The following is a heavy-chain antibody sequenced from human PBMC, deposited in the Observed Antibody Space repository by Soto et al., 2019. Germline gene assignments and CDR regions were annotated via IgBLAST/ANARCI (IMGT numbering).Heavy chain of an antibody. CDR1: GFTFSSYS. CDR3: ARDSYDFWSGPTRWFDP. V-gene: IGHV3-21*01. D-gene: IGHD3-3*01. Sequence: GGSLRLSCAASGFTFSSYSMNWVRQAPGKGLEWVSSISSSSSYIYYADSVKGRFTISRNNAKNSLYLQMNSLRAEDTAVYYCARDSYDFWSGPTRWFDPWGQGTLVTVSS. J-gene: IGHJ5*02. CDR2: ISSSSSYI.